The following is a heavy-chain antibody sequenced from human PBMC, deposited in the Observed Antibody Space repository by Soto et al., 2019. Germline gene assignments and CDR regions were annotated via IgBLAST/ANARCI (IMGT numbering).Heavy chain of an antibody. Sequence: EVQLVESGGGLVQPGGSLRLSCAASGFSFSYYGMNWVRQAPGKGLEWVSYIGTSSSNIYYADSVKGRFTISRDNAKNSLSLQMNSLRAADTAVYYCARETSTGNYYMDVWGKGTTVTVSS. CDR2: IGTSSSNI. J-gene: IGHJ6*03. CDR1: GFSFSYYG. D-gene: IGHD2-2*01. V-gene: IGHV3-48*01. CDR3: ARETSTGNYYMDV.